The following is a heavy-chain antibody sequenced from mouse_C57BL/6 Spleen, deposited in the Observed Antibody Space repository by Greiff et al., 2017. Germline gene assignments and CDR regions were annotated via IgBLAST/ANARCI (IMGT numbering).Heavy chain of an antibody. Sequence: QVQLQESGAELVKPGASVKLSCKASGYTFTSYWMHWVKQRPGQGLEWIGMIHPNSGSTNYNEKFKSKATLTVDKSSSTAYMQLSSLTSEDSAVYYCARQKLTGYFDYWGQGTTLTVSS. CDR1: GYTFTSYW. D-gene: IGHD4-1*01. CDR3: ARQKLTGYFDY. J-gene: IGHJ2*01. CDR2: IHPNSGST. V-gene: IGHV1-64*01.